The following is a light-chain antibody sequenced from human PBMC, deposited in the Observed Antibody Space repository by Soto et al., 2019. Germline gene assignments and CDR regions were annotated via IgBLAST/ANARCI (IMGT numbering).Light chain of an antibody. CDR3: QQYGSSRT. Sequence: EIVLTQSPGTLSLSPGEGATLSCRASQSFSSRYLAWYQQKPGQAPRLLMYGASSRATGIPDRFSGSGSGTDFTLTISRLEPEDFAVYYCQQYGSSRTFGQGTKVEIK. J-gene: IGKJ1*01. CDR1: QSFSSRY. CDR2: GAS. V-gene: IGKV3-20*01.